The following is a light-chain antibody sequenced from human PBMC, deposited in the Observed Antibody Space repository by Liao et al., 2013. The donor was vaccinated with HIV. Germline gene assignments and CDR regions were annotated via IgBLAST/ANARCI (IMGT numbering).Light chain of an antibody. Sequence: SYELTQPPSVSVSPGQTASITCSGDKLGDKYACWYQQKPGQAPVLVMYYDSDRPSGIPERFSGSNSGNTATLTISRVEAGDEADYYCQAWDSSTLYVFGTGTKVTVL. CDR1: KLGDKY. V-gene: IGLV3-1*01. CDR3: QAWDSSTLYV. J-gene: IGLJ1*01. CDR2: YDS.